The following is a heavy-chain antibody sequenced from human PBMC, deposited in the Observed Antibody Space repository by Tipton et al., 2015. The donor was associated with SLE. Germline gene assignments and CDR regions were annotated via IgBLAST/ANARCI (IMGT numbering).Heavy chain of an antibody. CDR1: GDSISSSNYY. J-gene: IGHJ6*02. Sequence: TLSLTCTVSGDSISSSNYYWGWIRQPPGKGLEWIGAIYHTATTYYNPSLKSRVTMSVDTSKNELSLKLTSVTAADTAVYYCASAGIYYYYAMDVWGQGTAVTVSS. CDR3: ASAGIYYYYAMDV. V-gene: IGHV4-39*01. CDR2: IYHTATT.